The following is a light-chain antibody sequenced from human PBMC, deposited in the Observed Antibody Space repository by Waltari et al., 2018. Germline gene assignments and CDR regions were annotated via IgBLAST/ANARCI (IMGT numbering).Light chain of an antibody. CDR2: DAS. V-gene: IGKV3-11*01. Sequence: EIVLTQSPATLSLSPGERDTLSCRASQSVSSYLAWYQQKPGQAPRLLIYDASNRATGIPARFSGSGSGTDFTLTISSLEPEDFAVYYCQQRSNWPITFGQGTRLEIK. CDR1: QSVSSY. J-gene: IGKJ5*01. CDR3: QQRSNWPIT.